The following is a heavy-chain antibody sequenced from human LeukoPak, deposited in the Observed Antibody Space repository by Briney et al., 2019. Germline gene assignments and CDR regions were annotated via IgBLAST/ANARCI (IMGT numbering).Heavy chain of an antibody. CDR1: GYSFTNFY. J-gene: IGHJ4*02. D-gene: IGHD3-3*02. V-gene: IGHV1-46*01. Sequence: ASVTVSCKPSGYSFTNFYIHWVRQPPGQGLEWMGMVNPSGGSTISAQKFQDRVNMTTDTSTRTVYMEMTGLTSDDTGIYYCARDAFWGQGTQVTVSS. CDR3: ARDAF. CDR2: VNPSGGST.